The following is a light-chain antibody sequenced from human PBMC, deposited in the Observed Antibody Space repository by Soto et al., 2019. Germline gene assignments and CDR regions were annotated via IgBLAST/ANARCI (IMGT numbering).Light chain of an antibody. V-gene: IGKV3-20*01. CDR1: QSISSSY. J-gene: IGKJ5*01. CDR2: DAS. Sequence: VMTQSPVTLSVSPGERATLSCRASQSISSSYLAWYQQRPGQAPRLLIYDASNRATGIPARFSGSGSGTDFTLTISRLEPEDFAVYYCQQYGSSPLTFGQGTRLEIK. CDR3: QQYGSSPLT.